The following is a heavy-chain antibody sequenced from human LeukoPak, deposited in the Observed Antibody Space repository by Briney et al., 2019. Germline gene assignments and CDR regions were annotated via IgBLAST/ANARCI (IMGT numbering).Heavy chain of an antibody. CDR2: ISGSGGST. D-gene: IGHD3-22*01. CDR3: ASDGMVYDSSGYVDY. V-gene: IGHV3-23*01. Sequence: GGSLRLSCAASGFTFSSYAMSWVRQAPGKGLEWVSAISGSGGSTYYADSVKGRFTISRDNSKNTLYLQMNSLRAEDTAVYYCASDGMVYDSSGYVDYWGQGTLVTVSS. CDR1: GFTFSSYA. J-gene: IGHJ4*02.